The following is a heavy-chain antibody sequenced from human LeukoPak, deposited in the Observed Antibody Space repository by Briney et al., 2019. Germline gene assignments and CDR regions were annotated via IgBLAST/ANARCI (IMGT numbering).Heavy chain of an antibody. CDR3: AKEAVEQQLAAYFQH. V-gene: IGHV3-64*01. J-gene: IGHJ1*01. Sequence: GGSLRLSCAASGFTFSNYAMHWVRQAPGKGLEYVSAISSNGGSTYYANSVKGRFTISRDNSKNTLYLQMGSLRAEDMAVYYCAKEAVEQQLAAYFQHWGQGTLVTVSS. CDR2: ISSNGGST. D-gene: IGHD6-13*01. CDR1: GFTFSNYA.